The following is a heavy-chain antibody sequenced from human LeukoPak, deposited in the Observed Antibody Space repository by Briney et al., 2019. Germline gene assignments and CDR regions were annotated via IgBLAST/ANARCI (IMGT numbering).Heavy chain of an antibody. Sequence: PGGSLRLSCAASGFTFRNYAMSWVRQAPGKGLEWVSAIVGNGVSTYYADSVQGRFTISRDNSKNTLYLQMNSLRAEDTAVYYCARSSPDGGIQLWFRLDYWGQGTLVTVSS. D-gene: IGHD5-18*01. CDR1: GFTFRNYA. CDR3: ARSSPDGGIQLWFRLDY. CDR2: IVGNGVST. J-gene: IGHJ4*02. V-gene: IGHV3-23*01.